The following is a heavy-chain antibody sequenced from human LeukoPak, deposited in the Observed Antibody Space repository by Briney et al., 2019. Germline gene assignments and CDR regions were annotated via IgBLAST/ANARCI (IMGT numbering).Heavy chain of an antibody. J-gene: IGHJ3*02. CDR3: ALLGSTLDAFDI. D-gene: IGHD3-16*01. Sequence: GGSLRLSCAASGFTFSSYSMNWVRQAPGKGLEWVSYISSSSSTIYYADSVKGRFTISRDNTKNSLYLQMNSLRAEDTAVYYCALLGSTLDAFDIWGQGTMVTVSS. V-gene: IGHV3-48*01. CDR1: GFTFSSYS. CDR2: ISSSSSTI.